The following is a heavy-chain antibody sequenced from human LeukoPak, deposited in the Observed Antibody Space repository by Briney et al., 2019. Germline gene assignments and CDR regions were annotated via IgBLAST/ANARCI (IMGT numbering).Heavy chain of an antibody. D-gene: IGHD3-22*01. V-gene: IGHV4-59*01. J-gene: IGHJ1*01. Sequence: SETLSLTCTVSGGSISSYYWSWIRQPPGKGLEWIGYIYYSGSTNYNPSLKSRVTISVDTSKNQFSLKLSSVTAADTAVYYCARVGTRYYYDSSGYYLPEYFQHWGQGTLVTVSS. CDR3: ARVGTRYYYDSSGYYLPEYFQH. CDR1: GGSISSYY. CDR2: IYYSGST.